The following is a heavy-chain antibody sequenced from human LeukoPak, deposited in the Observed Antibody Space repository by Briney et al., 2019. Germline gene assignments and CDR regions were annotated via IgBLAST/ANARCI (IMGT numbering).Heavy chain of an antibody. J-gene: IGHJ3*02. CDR1: GYTFTSYG. CDR2: ISAYNGNT. D-gene: IGHD6-13*01. V-gene: IGHV1-18*01. CDR3: ARDLMHERGIAAASDAFDI. Sequence: GASVKVSCKASGYTFTSYGISWVRQAPGQGLEWMGWISAYNGNTNYAQKLQGRVTMTTDTSTSTAYMELRSLRSDDTAVYYCARDLMHERGIAAASDAFDIWGQGTMVTVSS.